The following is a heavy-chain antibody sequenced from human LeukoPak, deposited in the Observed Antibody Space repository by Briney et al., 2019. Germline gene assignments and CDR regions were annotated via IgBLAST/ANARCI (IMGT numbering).Heavy chain of an antibody. D-gene: IGHD6-19*01. CDR1: DYTFTSYS. V-gene: IGHV1-18*01. CDR3: ARDSSGWYHWFDP. Sequence: ASVKVSCKASDYTFTSYSISWVRQAPGQGLEWMGWISAYSGNTNYAQKFQGRVTMTTDTSTSTAYMELRSLRSDDTAVYYCARDSSGWYHWFDPWGQGTRVTVSS. J-gene: IGHJ5*02. CDR2: ISAYSGNT.